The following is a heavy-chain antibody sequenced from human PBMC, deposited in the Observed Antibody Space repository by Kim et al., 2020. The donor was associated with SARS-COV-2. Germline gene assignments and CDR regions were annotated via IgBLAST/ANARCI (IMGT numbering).Heavy chain of an antibody. D-gene: IGHD3-3*01. CDR1: GGTFSSYA. V-gene: IGHV1-69*13. CDR3: AILPEAWSAQWPDAFDI. Sequence: SVKVSCKASGGTFSSYAISWVRQAPGQGLEWMGGIIPIFGTANYAQKFQGRVTITADESTSTAYMELSSLRSEDTAVYYCAILPEAWSAQWPDAFDIWGQGTMVTVSS. J-gene: IGHJ3*02. CDR2: IIPIFGTA.